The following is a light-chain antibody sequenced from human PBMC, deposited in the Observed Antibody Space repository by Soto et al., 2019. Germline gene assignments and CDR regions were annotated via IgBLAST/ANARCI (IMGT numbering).Light chain of an antibody. CDR3: QQYHEYSKT. CDR1: QSVSTS. Sequence: DIQVTQSPSTLSASVGDRVNITCRASQSVSTSLAWFQQKAGKAPKLLIYKASTLAGGVPSSFNGSGSGTQFTLAIDSLQPDYFATYYCQQYHEYSKTFGQGTKVEI. CDR2: KAS. V-gene: IGKV1-5*03. J-gene: IGKJ1*01.